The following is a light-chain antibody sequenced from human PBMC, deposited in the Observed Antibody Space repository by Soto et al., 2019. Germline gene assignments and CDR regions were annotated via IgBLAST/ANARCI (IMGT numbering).Light chain of an antibody. J-gene: IGKJ1*01. CDR3: QQYGSSGT. Sequence: DIVLTQSPGTLSLSPGETATLSCRASQNVSSSHLAWYQQKPGQAPRLLIYGASKRAAGIPDRFSGSGSGTDFTLTISRLEPEDFAVYHCQQYGSSGTFGQGTKVDI. CDR2: GAS. CDR1: QNVSSSH. V-gene: IGKV3-20*01.